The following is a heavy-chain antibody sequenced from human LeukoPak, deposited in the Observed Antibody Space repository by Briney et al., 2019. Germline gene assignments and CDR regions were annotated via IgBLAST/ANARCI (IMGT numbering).Heavy chain of an antibody. CDR2: IDPGDSTT. CDR3: ARLGYGHGQGDY. J-gene: IGHJ4*02. V-gene: IGHV5-51*01. Sequence: GESLKISCKASGYSISNYWIGWVRQMPGXXXEWMGIIDPGDSTTRYSPSLQGQVTISADKSINTASLQWSSLQASDSAIYYCARLGYGHGQGDYWGQGTLVTVYS. CDR1: GYSISNYW. D-gene: IGHD5-18*01.